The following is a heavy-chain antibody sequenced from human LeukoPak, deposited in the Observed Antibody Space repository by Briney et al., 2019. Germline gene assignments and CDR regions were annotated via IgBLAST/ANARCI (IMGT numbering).Heavy chain of an antibody. V-gene: IGHV3-74*01. CDR3: AREVCIGGSCSVFDY. J-gene: IGHJ4*02. D-gene: IGHD2-15*01. CDR1: GFTFSSYW. CDR2: INSDGSSR. Sequence: PGGSLRPSCAASGFTFSSYWMHWVRQAPGKGLVWVSRINSDGSSRTYADSVKGRFTISRDNAKNTLSLQMNSLRTEDTAVYYCAREVCIGGSCSVFDYWGQGTLVTVSS.